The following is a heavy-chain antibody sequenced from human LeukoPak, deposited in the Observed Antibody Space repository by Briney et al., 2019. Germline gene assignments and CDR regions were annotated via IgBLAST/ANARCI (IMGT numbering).Heavy chain of an antibody. V-gene: IGHV1-46*01. D-gene: IGHD3-16*01. CDR3: ARSKVLVDYVWGISLRDYFDY. CDR1: GYTFTSYY. CDR2: INPSGGST. Sequence: EASVKVSCKASGYTFTSYYMHWVRQAPGQGLEWMGIINPSGGSTSYAQKFQGRVTMTRDTSTSTVYMELSSLRSEATAVYYCARSKVLVDYVWGISLRDYFDYWGQGTLVTVSS. J-gene: IGHJ4*02.